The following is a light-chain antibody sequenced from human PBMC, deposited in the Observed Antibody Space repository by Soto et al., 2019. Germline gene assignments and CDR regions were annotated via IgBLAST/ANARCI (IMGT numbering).Light chain of an antibody. CDR3: QQSYSTPYT. J-gene: IGKJ2*01. V-gene: IGKV1-39*01. CDR1: RSITSY. CDR2: AAS. Sequence: DIQMTQSPSSLSASVGDRVTITCRASRSITSYLNWYQQKPGKAPKLLIYAASSLQSGVPSRFSGSGSGTDFTLTISSLQPEDSATYYCQQSYSTPYTFGQGTKLQIK.